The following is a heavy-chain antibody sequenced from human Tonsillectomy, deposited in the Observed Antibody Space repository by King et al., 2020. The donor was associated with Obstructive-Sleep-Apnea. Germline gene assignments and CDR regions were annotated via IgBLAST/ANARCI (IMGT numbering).Heavy chain of an antibody. J-gene: IGHJ4*02. CDR2: IYYSGNT. CDR3: ARGGIEHYDY. D-gene: IGHD6-13*01. CDR1: GGSISSHY. Sequence: QLQESGPGLVKPSETLSLTCTVSGGSISSHYWSWIRQPPGKGLEWIGYIYYSGNTNYNPSLKSRVTISVNTSKNQFSLKLSSVTAADTAVYYCARGGIEHYDYWGQGTLVTVSS. V-gene: IGHV4-59*11.